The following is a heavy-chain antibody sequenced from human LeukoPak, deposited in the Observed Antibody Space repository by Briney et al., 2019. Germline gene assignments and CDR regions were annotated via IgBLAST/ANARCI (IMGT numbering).Heavy chain of an antibody. CDR3: ARLTLSYDFWSSPDP. CDR1: GFSLSTSEVG. D-gene: IGHD3-3*01. Sequence: SGPTLVKPTQTLTLTCTFAGFSLSTSEVGVGWIRQPPGKALEWLALIYYNGDKRYSPSLKSRLTITKDTSKNQVVLTMTNMDPVDTATYYCARLTLSYDFWSSPDPWGQGTLVTVSS. V-gene: IGHV2-5*01. J-gene: IGHJ5*02. CDR2: IYYNGDK.